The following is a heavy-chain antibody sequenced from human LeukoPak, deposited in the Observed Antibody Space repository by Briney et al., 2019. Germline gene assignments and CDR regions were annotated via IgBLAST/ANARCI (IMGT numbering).Heavy chain of an antibody. J-gene: IGHJ4*02. CDR1: GGSFSGYY. V-gene: IGHV4-34*01. CDR3: AGETYYYDSSGYLD. D-gene: IGHD3-22*01. Sequence: PSETLSLTCAVYGGSFSGYYWSWIRQPPGKGLEWIGEINHSGSTYYNPSLKSRVTISVDTSKNQFSLKLKSVTAADTAVYYCAGETYYYDSSGYLDWGQGTLVTVSS. CDR2: INHSGST.